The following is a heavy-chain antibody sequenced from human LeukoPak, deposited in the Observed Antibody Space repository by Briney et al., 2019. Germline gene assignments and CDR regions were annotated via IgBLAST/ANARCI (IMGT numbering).Heavy chain of an antibody. CDR3: ARPSFYYYDSSGYFFY. J-gene: IGHJ4*02. D-gene: IGHD3-22*01. CDR1: GGSISSSSYY. V-gene: IGHV4-39*01. Sequence: NSSETLSLTCTVSGGSISSSSYYWGWIRQPPGKGLEWIGSIYYSGSTYYYPSLKSRVTISVDTSKNQFSLKLSSVTAADTAVYYCARPSFYYYDSSGYFFYWGQGTLVTVSS. CDR2: IYYSGST.